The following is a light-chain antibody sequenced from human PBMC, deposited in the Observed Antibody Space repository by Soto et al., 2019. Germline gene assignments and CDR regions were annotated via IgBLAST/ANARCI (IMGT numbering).Light chain of an antibody. CDR2: AAS. Sequence: DIQMTQSPSSLSASVGDGVTITCRASQSISSYLNWYQQKPGKAPKLLIYAASTLQSGVPSRFSGSGSGTDFTLTISCLQSEDFATYYCQQYYSYPQTFGQGTKVDIK. CDR3: QQYYSYPQT. CDR1: QSISSY. V-gene: IGKV1-39*01. J-gene: IGKJ1*01.